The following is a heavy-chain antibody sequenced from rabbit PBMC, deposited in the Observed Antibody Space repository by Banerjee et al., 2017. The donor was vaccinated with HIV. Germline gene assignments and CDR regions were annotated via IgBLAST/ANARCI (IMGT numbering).Heavy chain of an antibody. Sequence: HLVESGGGLVKPGGTLTLTCKASGFDFSSYYMSWVRQAPGKGLEWIGYIDPVFGSTYYASWVNGRFTISSHNAQNTLYLQLNSLTAADTATYFCARDRGIATMTMAPIYFNLWGQGTLVTVS. CDR3: ARDRGIATMTMAPIYFNL. V-gene: IGHV1S7*01. J-gene: IGHJ4*01. D-gene: IGHD2-1*01. CDR2: IDPVFGST. CDR1: GFDFSSYY.